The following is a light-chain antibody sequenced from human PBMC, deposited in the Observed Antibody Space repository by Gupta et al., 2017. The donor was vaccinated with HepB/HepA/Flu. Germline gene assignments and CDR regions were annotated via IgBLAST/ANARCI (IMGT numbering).Light chain of an antibody. CDR1: QSVSSTY. CDR3: QQDIISPYT. J-gene: IGKJ2*01. Sequence: EIVLTQSPGSLSLSPGERVTLSCRASQSVSSTYLAWYQHKPGQAPRLLIYGASSRATDIPDRFSGSGSGTXFTLTIXRLEPEDFAVYYCQQDIISPYTFGXGTKLEIK. CDR2: GAS. V-gene: IGKV3-20*01.